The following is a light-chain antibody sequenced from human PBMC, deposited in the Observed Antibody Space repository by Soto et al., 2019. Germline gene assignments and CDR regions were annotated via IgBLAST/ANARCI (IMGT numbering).Light chain of an antibody. CDR2: AAS. CDR3: QQSYSTPRT. J-gene: IGKJ1*01. CDR1: QSISNY. Sequence: DIQMTQSPSSLSASVGDRVTITCRASQSISNYLNWYQQKPGKAPKLLLYAASSLQSGVPSRFGGSGSGTEFTLTISSLQPEDFATYYCQQSYSTPRTFGQWTKVEI. V-gene: IGKV1-39*01.